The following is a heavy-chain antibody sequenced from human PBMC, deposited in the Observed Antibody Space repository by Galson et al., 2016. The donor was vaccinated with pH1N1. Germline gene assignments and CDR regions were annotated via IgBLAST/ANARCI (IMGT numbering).Heavy chain of an antibody. J-gene: IGHJ6*03. CDR3: AKGGSSSWYVYHYYMDV. D-gene: IGHD6-13*01. V-gene: IGHV3-23*03. CDR1: GFTFRSYA. Sequence: SLRLSCAASGFTFRSYAMSWVRQAPGKGLEWVSVIYSGGSSTYYADAVKGRFTMSSDTSKNPLYLQMNSLRAEDTAVYYCAKGGSSSWYVYHYYMDVWGKGTTATVSS. CDR2: IYSGGSST.